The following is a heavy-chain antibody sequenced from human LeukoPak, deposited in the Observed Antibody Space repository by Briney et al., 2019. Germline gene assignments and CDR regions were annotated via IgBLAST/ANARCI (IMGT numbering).Heavy chain of an antibody. V-gene: IGHV3-11*01. J-gene: IGHJ2*01. D-gene: IGHD3-22*01. CDR1: GFTFSSYA. CDR3: ARDPGTVIVTWYFDL. CDR2: ISRSGETM. Sequence: PGGSLRLSCAASGFTFSSYAMSWIRQAPGKGLEWVSYISRSGETMYYADSVTGRFSISRDNAKNSLYLQMNSLRAEDTAVYYCARDPGTVIVTWYFDLWGRGSLLTVSS.